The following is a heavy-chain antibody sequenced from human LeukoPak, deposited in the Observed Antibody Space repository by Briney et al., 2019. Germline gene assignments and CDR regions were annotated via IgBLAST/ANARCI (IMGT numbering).Heavy chain of an antibody. CDR3: ARYGALGASSYYYYYYYMDV. D-gene: IGHD1-26*01. Sequence: ASVKVSCKASGYTFTSYDINWVRQATGKGGEWMGWMNPNSGNTGYAQKFQGRVTMTRKTSISTAYMELSSLRSEDTAVYYCARYGALGASSYYYYYYYMDVWGKGTTVTVSS. CDR1: GYTFTSYD. V-gene: IGHV1-8*01. J-gene: IGHJ6*03. CDR2: MNPNSGNT.